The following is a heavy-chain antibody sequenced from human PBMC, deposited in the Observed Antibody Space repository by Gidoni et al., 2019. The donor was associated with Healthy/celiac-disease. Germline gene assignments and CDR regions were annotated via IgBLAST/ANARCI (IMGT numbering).Heavy chain of an antibody. V-gene: IGHV4-59*01. D-gene: IGHD2-15*01. J-gene: IGHJ4*02. CDR3: ARRPVAATPVYFDY. CDR2: IDYSGST. Sequence: QVQLQESGTGLVKPSETLSLTCAVAGGSISSYSWSWIRQPPGKGLEWIGYIDYSGSTNYNPSLKSRVTISVDTSKNQFSLKLSSVTAADTAVYYCARRPVAATPVYFDYWGQGTLVTVSS. CDR1: GGSISSYS.